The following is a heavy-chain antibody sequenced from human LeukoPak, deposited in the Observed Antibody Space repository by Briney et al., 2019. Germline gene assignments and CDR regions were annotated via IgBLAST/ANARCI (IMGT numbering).Heavy chain of an antibody. CDR1: GGTFSSYA. D-gene: IGHD2-15*01. J-gene: IGHJ3*02. Sequence: ASVKVSCKASGGTFSSYAISWVRQAPGQGLEWMGGIIPIFGTANYAQKFQGRVTITADESTSTAYMELSSLRSEDTAVYYCARDQSLRFVVAATWDAFDIWGQGTMVTVSS. V-gene: IGHV1-69*13. CDR2: IIPIFGTA. CDR3: ARDQSLRFVVAATWDAFDI.